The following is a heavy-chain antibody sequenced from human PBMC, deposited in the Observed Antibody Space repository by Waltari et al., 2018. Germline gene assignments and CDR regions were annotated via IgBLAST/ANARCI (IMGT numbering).Heavy chain of an antibody. V-gene: IGHV4-4*07. CDR3: ARESGDYSPFDN. Sequence: QVQLQESGPGLVKPLETLSLTCSVSGGSIRSYYWSWIRQPAGKGLEWIGHIFTSGITKSNPSLKSRVTLSVDTSKNQFSLKLTSVTAADPAVYYCARESGDYSPFDNWGQGTLVTVSS. D-gene: IGHD4-17*01. CDR2: IFTSGIT. CDR1: GGSIRSYY. J-gene: IGHJ4*02.